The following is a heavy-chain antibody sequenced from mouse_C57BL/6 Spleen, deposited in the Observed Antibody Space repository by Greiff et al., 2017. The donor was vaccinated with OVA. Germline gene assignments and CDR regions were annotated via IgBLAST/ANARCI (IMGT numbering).Heavy chain of an antibody. V-gene: IGHV10-3*01. CDR3: VRDKYYGSSYGYCDV. D-gene: IGHD1-1*01. CDR1: GFTFNTYA. CDR2: IRSKSSNYAT. J-gene: IGHJ1*03. Sequence: EVKLVESGGGLVQPKGSLKLSCAASGFTFNTYAMHWVRPAPGKGLEWVSRIRSKSSNYATYYADSVKDRFTISRDDSQSMLYLQMNNLKTEDTAMYYCVRDKYYGSSYGYCDVWGTGTTVTVSS.